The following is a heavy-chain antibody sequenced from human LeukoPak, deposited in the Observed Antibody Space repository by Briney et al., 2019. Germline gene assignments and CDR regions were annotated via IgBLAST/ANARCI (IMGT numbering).Heavy chain of an antibody. V-gene: IGHV3-11*05. J-gene: IGHJ3*01. CDR1: GFTFSDYY. CDR3: AREVGGSRAFDV. Sequence: GGSLRLSCAGSGFTFSDYYMAWIRQAPGKGLQRISYMRRGSDVKTYADSVKGRFTISRDNDKNSPYLQMNSLTAEDTAIYYCAREVGGSRAFDVWGQGTMVTVSS. CDR2: MRRGSDVK. D-gene: IGHD6-13*01.